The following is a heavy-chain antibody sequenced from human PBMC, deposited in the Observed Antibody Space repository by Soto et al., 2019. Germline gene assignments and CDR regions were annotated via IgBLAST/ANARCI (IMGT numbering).Heavy chain of an antibody. CDR2: IYYSGST. Sequence: PSETLSLTCTVSGGSISSGDYYWSWIRQPPGKGLEWIGYIYYSGSTYYNPSLKSRVTISVDTSKNQFSLKLSSVTAADTAVYYCAVEPSCSGGSCKGNAFDIWGQGTMVTVSS. J-gene: IGHJ3*02. D-gene: IGHD2-15*01. CDR1: GGSISSGDYY. CDR3: AVEPSCSGGSCKGNAFDI. V-gene: IGHV4-30-4*01.